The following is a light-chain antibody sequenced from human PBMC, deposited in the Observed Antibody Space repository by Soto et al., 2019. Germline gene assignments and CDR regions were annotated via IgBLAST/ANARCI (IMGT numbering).Light chain of an antibody. CDR1: SSNIGVGYD. V-gene: IGLV1-40*01. J-gene: IGLJ3*02. CDR2: GNN. Sequence: QLVLTQPPSVSGAPGQRVTISCTGSSSNIGVGYDVQWYQQLPGTAPKLLIYGNNNRPSGVPDRFSGSKSGTSASLAITGLQAEDEADYYCQSYDSSLNGWVFGGGTQLTVL. CDR3: QSYDSSLNGWV.